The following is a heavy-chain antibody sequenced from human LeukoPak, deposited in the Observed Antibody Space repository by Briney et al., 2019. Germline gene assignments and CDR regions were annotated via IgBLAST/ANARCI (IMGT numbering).Heavy chain of an antibody. D-gene: IGHD4-17*01. J-gene: IGHJ5*02. Sequence: SETLSLTCTVSGGSISSSSYYWGWIRQPPGKGLEWIGSIYYSGSTYYNPSLKSRVTISVDTSKNQFSLKLSSVTAADTAVYYCARTNGDYEGIWVDPWGQGTLVTVSS. V-gene: IGHV4-39*07. CDR3: ARTNGDYEGIWVDP. CDR1: GGSISSSSYY. CDR2: IYYSGST.